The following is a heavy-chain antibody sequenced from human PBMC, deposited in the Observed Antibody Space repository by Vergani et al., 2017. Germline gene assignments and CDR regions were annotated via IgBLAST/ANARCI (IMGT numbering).Heavy chain of an antibody. Sequence: QVQLQESGPGLVKPSETLSLTCTVSGGSISSYYWSWIRQPPGKGLEWIGCIHHSGDTHYNSSLKSRVSISIVSSSKFSLSLTSVTAADTAIYYCARHRGSGGFFPSSYFYGMDVWGHGTTVTVSS. CDR3: ARHRGSGGFFPSSYFYGMDV. CDR2: IHHSGDT. D-gene: IGHD3-10*01. J-gene: IGHJ6*02. CDR1: GGSISSYY. V-gene: IGHV4-59*08.